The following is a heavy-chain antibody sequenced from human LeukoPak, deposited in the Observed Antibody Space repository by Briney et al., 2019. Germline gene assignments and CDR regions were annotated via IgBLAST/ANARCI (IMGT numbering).Heavy chain of an antibody. CDR2: ISSSGSTI. CDR3: ARDATSMVRGPGFSKYYYYGMDV. V-gene: IGHV3-48*03. CDR1: GFTFSSYE. Sequence: PGGSLRLSCAASGFTFSSYEMNWVRQAPGKGLEWVSYISSSGSTIYYADSVKGRFTISRDNAKNSLYLQMNSLRAEDTAVYYCARDATSMVRGPGFSKYYYYGMDVWGKGTTVTVSS. D-gene: IGHD3-10*01. J-gene: IGHJ6*04.